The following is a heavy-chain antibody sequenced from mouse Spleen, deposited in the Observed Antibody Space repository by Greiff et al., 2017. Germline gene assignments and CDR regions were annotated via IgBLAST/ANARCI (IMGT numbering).Heavy chain of an antibody. CDR2: IDPSDSYT. D-gene: IGHD1-1*01. CDR1: GYTFTSYW. CDR3: ARCTTVIGAMDY. Sequence: VQLQQPGAELVMPGASVKLSCKASGYTFTSYWMHWVKQRPGQGLEWIGEIDPSDSYTNYNQKFKGKATLTVDKSSSTAYMQLSSLTSEDSAVYYCARCTTVIGAMDYWGQGTSVTVSS. V-gene: IGHV1-69*01. J-gene: IGHJ4*01.